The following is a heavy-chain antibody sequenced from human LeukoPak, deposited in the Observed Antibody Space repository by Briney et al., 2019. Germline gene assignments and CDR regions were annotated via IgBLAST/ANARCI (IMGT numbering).Heavy chain of an antibody. V-gene: IGHV4-59*01. CDR2: IYYSGST. CDR1: GGSISSYY. J-gene: IGHJ6*02. Sequence: SETLSLTCTVSGGSISSYYWSWIRQPPGKGLEWIGYIYYSGSTNYNPSLKSRVTISEDTSKNQFSLKLSSVTAEDTAVYYCASATLGSSYTYYGMDVWGQGTTVTVSS. D-gene: IGHD2-15*01. CDR3: ASATLGSSYTYYGMDV.